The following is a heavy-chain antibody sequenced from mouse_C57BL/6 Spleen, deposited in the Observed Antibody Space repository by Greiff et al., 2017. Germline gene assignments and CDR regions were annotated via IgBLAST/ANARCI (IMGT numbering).Heavy chain of an antibody. D-gene: IGHD1-1*01. CDR1: GYSFTGYY. CDR2: INPSTGGT. Sequence: VQLQQSGPELVKPGASVKISCKASGYSFTGYYMNWVKQSPEKSLEWIGEINPSTGGTTYNQKFKAKATLTVDKSSSTAYMQLKSLTSEDSAVYYCARSPFYYYGSSWYFDVWGTGTTVTVSS. V-gene: IGHV1-42*01. J-gene: IGHJ1*03. CDR3: ARSPFYYYGSSWYFDV.